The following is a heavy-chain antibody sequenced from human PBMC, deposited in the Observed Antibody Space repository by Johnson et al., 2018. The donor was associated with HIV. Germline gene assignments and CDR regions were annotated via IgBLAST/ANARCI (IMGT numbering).Heavy chain of an antibody. Sequence: QVQLVESGGGLVKPGGSLRLSCQASGFTFSDYFMSWIRQAPGKGLECISYISSSGSSIYYTDSVKGRFTVSRDNSKNTLYLQMNSLRAEDTAVYYCAKSYYEEERPMGVDAFDIWGQGTMVTVSS. CDR3: AKSYYEEERPMGVDAFDI. J-gene: IGHJ3*02. D-gene: IGHD1-26*01. CDR2: ISSSGSSI. V-gene: IGHV3-11*04. CDR1: GFTFSDYF.